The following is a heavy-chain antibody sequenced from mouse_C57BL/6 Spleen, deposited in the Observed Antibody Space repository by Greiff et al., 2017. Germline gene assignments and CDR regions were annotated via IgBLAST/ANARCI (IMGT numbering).Heavy chain of an antibody. CDR3: TRGLSYGDFDV. V-gene: IGHV5-9-1*02. D-gene: IGHD6-1*01. CDR2: ISSGGDYI. Sequence: EVKLMESGEGLVKPGGSLKLSCAASGFTFSSYAMSWVRQTPAKRLEWVAYISSGGDYIYYADTVKGRFTISRDNARNTLYLQMSSLKSEDTAMYYCTRGLSYGDFDVWGTGTTVTVSS. CDR1: GFTFSSYA. J-gene: IGHJ1*03.